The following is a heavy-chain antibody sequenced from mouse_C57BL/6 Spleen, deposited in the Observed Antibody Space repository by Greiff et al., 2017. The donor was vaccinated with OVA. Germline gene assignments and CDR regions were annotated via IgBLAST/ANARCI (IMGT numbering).Heavy chain of an antibody. V-gene: IGHV1-50*01. CDR3: ARGVFPGNYGDY. J-gene: IGHJ2*01. CDR1: GYTFTSYW. Sequence: QVQLQQPGAELVKPGASVKLSCKASGYTFTSYWMQWVKQRPGQGLEWIGEIDPSDSYTNYNQKFTGKATLTVDTSSSTAYMQLSSLTSEDSAVYYCARGVFPGNYGDYWGQGTTLTVSS. CDR2: IDPSDSYT. D-gene: IGHD2-1*01.